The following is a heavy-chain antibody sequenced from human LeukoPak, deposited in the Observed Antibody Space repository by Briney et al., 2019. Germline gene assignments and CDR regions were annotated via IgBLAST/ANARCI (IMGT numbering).Heavy chain of an antibody. J-gene: IGHJ4*02. V-gene: IGHV3-30*18. CDR3: AKRGIVIRGVFVIGLHKEAYYFDS. CDR1: GFTLDSHG. CDR2: ISYDGSNK. D-gene: IGHD3-10*01. Sequence: GGSLRLSCAASGFTLDSHGMHWVRQAPGKGLEWVAVISYDGSNKYYADSVKGRFTISRDNSKNTLYLQMNSLRAEDTAVYFCAKRGIVIRGVFVIGLHKEAYYFDSWGQGTLVTVSS.